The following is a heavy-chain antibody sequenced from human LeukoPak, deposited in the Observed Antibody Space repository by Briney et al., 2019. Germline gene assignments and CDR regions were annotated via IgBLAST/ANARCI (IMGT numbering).Heavy chain of an antibody. Sequence: PSETLSLTCTVSGDSTSSNYWSWIRQPAGKGLEWIGRIYTNGGTNYNPSLKSRVTMSVDGSKNQFSLKLTSVTAADTAVYYCARDSHYYFDSGNYQFVDTHPFDIWGQGTMVTVSS. CDR2: IYTNGGT. CDR3: ARDSHYYFDSGNYQFVDTHPFDI. V-gene: IGHV4-4*07. J-gene: IGHJ3*02. D-gene: IGHD3-22*01. CDR1: GDSTSSNY.